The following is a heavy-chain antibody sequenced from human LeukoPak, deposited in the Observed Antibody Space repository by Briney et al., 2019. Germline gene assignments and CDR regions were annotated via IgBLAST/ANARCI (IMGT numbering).Heavy chain of an antibody. J-gene: IGHJ4*02. Sequence: NPSETLSLTCTVSGGSISTYYWSWIRQPPGKGLEWIGYIYYSGSTNYNPSLKSRVTISVDTSKNQFSLKLSSVTAADTAVYYCARLNNTDLDYWGQGTLVTVSS. D-gene: IGHD1/OR15-1a*01. CDR2: IYYSGST. V-gene: IGHV4-59*01. CDR1: GGSISTYY. CDR3: ARLNNTDLDY.